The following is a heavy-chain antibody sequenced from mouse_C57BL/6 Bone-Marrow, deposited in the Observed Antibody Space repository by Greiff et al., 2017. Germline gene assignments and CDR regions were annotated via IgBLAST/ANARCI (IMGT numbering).Heavy chain of an antibody. CDR3: AEDYYGSSYVAWFAY. D-gene: IGHD1-1*01. CDR2: ISSGSSTI. V-gene: IGHV5-17*01. J-gene: IGHJ3*01. CDR1: GFTFSDYG. Sequence: EVHLVESGGGLVKPGGSLKLSCAASGFTFSDYGMHWVRQAPEKGLEWVAYISSGSSTIYYADTVKGRFTISRDNAKNTLFLQMTSLRSEDTAMYYCAEDYYGSSYVAWFAYWGQGTLVTVSA.